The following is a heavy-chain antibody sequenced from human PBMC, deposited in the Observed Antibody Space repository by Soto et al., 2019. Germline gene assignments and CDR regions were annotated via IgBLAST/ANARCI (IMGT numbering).Heavy chain of an antibody. CDR2: ISGSGGST. V-gene: IGHV3-23*01. J-gene: IGHJ6*03. D-gene: IGHD2-2*02. CDR3: AKDRVVVVPAAITYYYYYMDV. Sequence: GGSLRLSCAASGFTFSSYAMSWVRQAPGKGLEWVSAISGSGGSTYYADSVKGRFTISRDNSKNTLYLQMNSLRAEDTAVYYCAKDRVVVVPAAITYYYYYMDVSGKGTTVTVSS. CDR1: GFTFSSYA.